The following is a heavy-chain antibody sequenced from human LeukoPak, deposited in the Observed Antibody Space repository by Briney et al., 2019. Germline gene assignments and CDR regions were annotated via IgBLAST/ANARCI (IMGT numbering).Heavy chain of an antibody. CDR2: IWYDGSNK. V-gene: IGHV3-33*06. D-gene: IGHD4-17*01. CDR1: GFTFSNYG. Sequence: GGSLRLSCAASGFTFSNYGMHWVRQAPGKGLEWVAVIWYDGSNKYYADSVKGRFTISRDNSKNTLYLQMNSLRAEDTAVYYCAKHGEAYADSKTDYWGQGTLVTVSS. CDR3: AKHGEAYADSKTDY. J-gene: IGHJ4*02.